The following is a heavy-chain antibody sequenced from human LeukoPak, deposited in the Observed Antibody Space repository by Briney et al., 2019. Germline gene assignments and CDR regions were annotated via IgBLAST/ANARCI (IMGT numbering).Heavy chain of an antibody. J-gene: IGHJ4*02. CDR2: ISASGASP. CDR1: GFTFSGYA. Sequence: GGSLRLSCAASGFTFSGYAMSWVRQAPGKGLEWVSTISASGASPFYADSVRGRFTISRDNSKNTLFLQMNGLRVDDTAVYYCAKASPYSTSSLTFYDLWGQGTLVTVSS. D-gene: IGHD6-6*01. V-gene: IGHV3-23*01. CDR3: AKASPYSTSSLTFYDL.